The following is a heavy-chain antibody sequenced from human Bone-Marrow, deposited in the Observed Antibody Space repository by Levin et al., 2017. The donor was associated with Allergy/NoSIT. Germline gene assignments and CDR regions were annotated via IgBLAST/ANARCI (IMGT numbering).Heavy chain of an antibody. V-gene: IGHV3-9*01. Sequence: GGSLRLSCAASGFTFDDYAMHWVRQAPGKGLEWVSGISWNSGSIGYADSVKGRFTISRDNAKNSLYLQMNSLRAEDTALYYCAKGDYYDSSGYDYDYWGQGTLVTVSS. CDR3: AKGDYYDSSGYDYDY. D-gene: IGHD3-22*01. CDR2: ISWNSGSI. CDR1: GFTFDDYA. J-gene: IGHJ4*02.